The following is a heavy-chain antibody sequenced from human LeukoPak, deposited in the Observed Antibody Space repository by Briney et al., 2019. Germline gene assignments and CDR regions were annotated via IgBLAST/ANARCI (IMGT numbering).Heavy chain of an antibody. CDR1: GFTFGDYG. D-gene: IGHD2-15*01. CDR2: FSASGGST. J-gene: IGHJ4*02. Sequence: PGGSLRLSCVGSGFTFGDYGMSWVRQAPGKGLEWVSSFSASGGSTYYADSVKGRFTISRDNSKNTLYLQMNNLRAEDTAVYYCAPRVVGSAPFDYWGQGTLVTVSS. V-gene: IGHV3-23*01. CDR3: APRVVGSAPFDY.